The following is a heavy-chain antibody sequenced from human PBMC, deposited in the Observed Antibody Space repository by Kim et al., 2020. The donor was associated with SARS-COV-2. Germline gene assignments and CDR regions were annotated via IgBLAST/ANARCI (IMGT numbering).Heavy chain of an antibody. J-gene: IGHJ4*02. V-gene: IGHV1-46*01. CDR1: GYTFTSYY. CDR3: ARDPIAAAGDPYYFDY. Sequence: ASVKVSCKASGYTFTSYYMHWVRQAPGQGLEWMGIINPSGGSTSYAQKFQGRVTMTRDTSTSTVYMELSSLRSEDTAVYYCARDPIAAAGDPYYFDYWGQGTLVTVSS. CDR2: INPSGGST. D-gene: IGHD6-13*01.